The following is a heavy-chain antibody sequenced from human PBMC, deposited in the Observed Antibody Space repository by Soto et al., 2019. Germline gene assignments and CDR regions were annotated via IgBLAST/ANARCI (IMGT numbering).Heavy chain of an antibody. CDR3: ARDDSSGYST. Sequence: GASVKVSCKASGYTFTSYDINWVRQATGQGLEWMGGIIPIFGKANYAQKFQGRVTITADESTSTAYMELSSLRSEDTAVYYCARDDSSGYSTWGQGTLVTVSS. J-gene: IGHJ5*02. CDR2: IIPIFGKA. D-gene: IGHD3-22*01. CDR1: GYTFTSYD. V-gene: IGHV1-69*13.